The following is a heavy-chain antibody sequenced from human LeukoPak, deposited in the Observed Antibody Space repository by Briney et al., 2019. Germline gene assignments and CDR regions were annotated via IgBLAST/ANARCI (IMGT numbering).Heavy chain of an antibody. D-gene: IGHD2-2*02. CDR1: GFTFSSYW. V-gene: IGHV3-7*01. Sequence: GGSLRLSCAASGFTFSSYWMSWVRQAPGKGREWVANIKQDGSEKYYVDSVEGRFTISRDNAKNSLYLQMNSLRAEYTAVYYCANLPAAIPFDYWGQGTLVTVSS. CDR2: IKQDGSEK. J-gene: IGHJ4*02. CDR3: ANLPAAIPFDY.